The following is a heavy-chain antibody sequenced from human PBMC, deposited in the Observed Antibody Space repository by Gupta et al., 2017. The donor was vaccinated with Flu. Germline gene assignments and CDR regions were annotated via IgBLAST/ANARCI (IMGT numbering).Heavy chain of an antibody. CDR3: TATTVTPFGI. Sequence: EVQLVESGGGLVKPGGSLTLSCSASGFTFRCADMHWVRQAPGKGLEWVCRIRSNSNSYATAYAAPVKGSFTISRDDSNNTAYLQMYSLKTEYTSVYYCTATTVTPFGIWGQGTMVTVSS. J-gene: IGHJ3*02. D-gene: IGHD4-17*01. CDR2: IRSNSNSYAT. CDR1: GFTFRCAD. V-gene: IGHV3-73*02.